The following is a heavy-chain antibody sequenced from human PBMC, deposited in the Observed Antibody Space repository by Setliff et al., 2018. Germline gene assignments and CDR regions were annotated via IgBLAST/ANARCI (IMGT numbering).Heavy chain of an antibody. CDR1: GFTFSSYN. J-gene: IGHJ4*02. CDR3: AKPQRYYYDTAAIDY. V-gene: IGHV3-48*01. CDR2: INSRSSTI. D-gene: IGHD3-22*01. Sequence: GGSLRLSCAASGFTFSSYNMDWVRQAPGKGLEWVSYINSRSSTIFYADSVKGRFTISRDNSKNTLYLQMNSLRAEDTAVYYCAKPQRYYYDTAAIDYWGQGTLVTVSS.